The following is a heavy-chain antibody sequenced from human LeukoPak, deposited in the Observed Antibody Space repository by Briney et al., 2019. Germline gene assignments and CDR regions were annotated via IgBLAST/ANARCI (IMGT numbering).Heavy chain of an antibody. J-gene: IGHJ5*02. D-gene: IGHD2-2*01. CDR1: GYTFTSYG. CDR2: ISAYNGNT. Sequence: ASVKASCKASGYTFTSYGISWVRQAPGQGLEWMGWISAYNGNTNYAQKLQGRVTMTTDTSTSTAYMELRSLRSDDTAVYYCARGDIVVVPAATSPRFDPWGQGTPVTVSS. CDR3: ARGDIVVVPAATSPRFDP. V-gene: IGHV1-18*04.